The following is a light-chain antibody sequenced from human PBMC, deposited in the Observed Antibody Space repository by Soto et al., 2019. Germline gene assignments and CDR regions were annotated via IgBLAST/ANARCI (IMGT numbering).Light chain of an antibody. CDR1: QGVTTN. Sequence: EIVMTQSPATLSVSPGERATLSCRAGQGVTTNFAWYQQKSGQSPRLLIYDVSTRATGVPARFSGTGSETDFTLTISGLQSDDSAVYFCQQYNNWPFSFGQGTRLDI. V-gene: IGKV3-15*01. CDR2: DVS. CDR3: QQYNNWPFS. J-gene: IGKJ5*01.